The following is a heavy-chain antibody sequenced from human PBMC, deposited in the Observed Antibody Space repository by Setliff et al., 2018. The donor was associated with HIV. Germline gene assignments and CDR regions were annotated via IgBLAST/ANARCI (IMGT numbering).Heavy chain of an antibody. V-gene: IGHV4-30-4*08. D-gene: IGHD4-4*01. J-gene: IGHJ4*02. Sequence: PSETLSLTCTVSGGSISSGDYYWTWVRQPPGKGLEWSGYIYYSGSTYYNPSLKNRVTISVDTSKNQFSLKLSSVTAADTAMYYCAKTQTVITVYGPFDSWGQGTPVTVSS. CDR2: IYYSGST. CDR3: AKTQTVITVYGPFDS. CDR1: GGSISSGDYY.